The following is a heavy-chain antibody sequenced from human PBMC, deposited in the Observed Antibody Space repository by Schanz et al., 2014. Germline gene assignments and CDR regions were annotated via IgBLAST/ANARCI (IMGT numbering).Heavy chain of an antibody. V-gene: IGHV3-23*04. Sequence: EVQLVESGGGLVQPGGSLRLSCSASGFNFNIYAMNWVRQAPGKGLEWVSTISGRGIDTYYADSVKGRFTISRDNSKNTLYLQMNSLTAEDTALYYCAKEVRLVLRDWLPTPDFDYWGQGTLVTVSS. CDR1: GFNFNIYA. J-gene: IGHJ4*02. D-gene: IGHD3-3*01. CDR3: AKEVRLVLRDWLPTPDFDY. CDR2: ISGRGIDT.